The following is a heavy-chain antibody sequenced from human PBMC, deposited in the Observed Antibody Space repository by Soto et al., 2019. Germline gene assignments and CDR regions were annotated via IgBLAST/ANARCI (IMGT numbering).Heavy chain of an antibody. CDR3: ASRRTGSPNYYYGMDV. Sequence: QVQLVQSGAEVKKPGSSVKVSCKASGGTFSSYAINWVRQAPGQGLEWMGGIIPIFGTAYYAQTFQGRVTNTADESTSTAYMELSSLRSDDTGVYYCASRRTGSPNYYYGMDVWGQGTTVTVSS. J-gene: IGHJ6*02. V-gene: IGHV1-69*12. D-gene: IGHD1-1*01. CDR2: IIPIFGTA. CDR1: GGTFSSYA.